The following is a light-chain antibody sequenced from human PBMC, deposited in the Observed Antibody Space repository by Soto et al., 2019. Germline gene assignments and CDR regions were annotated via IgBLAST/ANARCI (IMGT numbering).Light chain of an antibody. CDR1: QSISSY. CDR2: AAS. V-gene: IGKV1-39*01. Sequence: DIQMTQSPSSLSASVGDRVTITCRASQSISSYLNWYQQKPGKAPKLLIYAASSLQSGVPSRFSGSGSGKDFTLTNSSLQPEDFATYYCQQSYSTPLTFGGGPKVEIK. CDR3: QQSYSTPLT. J-gene: IGKJ4*01.